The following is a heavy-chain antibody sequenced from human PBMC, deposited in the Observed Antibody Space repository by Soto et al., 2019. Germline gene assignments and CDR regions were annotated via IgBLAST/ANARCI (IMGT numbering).Heavy chain of an antibody. CDR2: IWYDGSNK. CDR1: GFTFSSYG. D-gene: IGHD6-19*01. J-gene: IGHJ4*02. CDR3: ARDSSGWPDY. Sequence: PVGSVRLSCAASGFTFSSYGMHWVRQAPGKGLEWVAVIWYDGSNKYYADSVKGRFTISRDNSKNTLYLQMNSLRAEDTAVYYCARDSSGWPDYWGQGTLVTVSS. V-gene: IGHV3-33*01.